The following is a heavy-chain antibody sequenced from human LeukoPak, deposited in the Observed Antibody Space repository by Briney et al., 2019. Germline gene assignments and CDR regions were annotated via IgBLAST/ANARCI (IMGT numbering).Heavy chain of an antibody. Sequence: SETLSLTCTVSGGSISSSSYYWGLIRQPPGKGLEWIGSIHYSGSTYYNPSLKSRLTISVDTSTDQFSLKLNSVTAEDTAVYYCLRDLNYWGQGILVTVSS. D-gene: IGHD3-9*01. CDR3: LRDLNY. V-gene: IGHV4-39*02. J-gene: IGHJ4*02. CDR2: IHYSGST. CDR1: GGSISSSSYY.